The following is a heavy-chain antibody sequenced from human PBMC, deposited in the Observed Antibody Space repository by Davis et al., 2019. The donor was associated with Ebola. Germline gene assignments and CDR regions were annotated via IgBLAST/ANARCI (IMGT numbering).Heavy chain of an antibody. J-gene: IGHJ3*02. V-gene: IGHV1-18*01. Sequence: ASVKVSCKASGYTFTSYGISWVRQAPGQGLEWMGWISAYNGNTNYAQKFQGRVTMTRDTSISTAYMELSRLRSDDTAVYYCARTRITMIVDDAFDIWGQGTMVTVSS. CDR1: GYTFTSYG. CDR2: ISAYNGNT. D-gene: IGHD3-22*01. CDR3: ARTRITMIVDDAFDI.